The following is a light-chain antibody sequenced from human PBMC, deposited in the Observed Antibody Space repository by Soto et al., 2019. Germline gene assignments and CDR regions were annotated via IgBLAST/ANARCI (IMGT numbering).Light chain of an antibody. CDR3: VAWDDSLNGPA. J-gene: IGLJ2*01. V-gene: IGLV1-44*01. CDR1: SSNIGSNT. Sequence: ELTQPPSASGTPGQRVTISCSGSSSNIGSNTVNWYQQFPGTAPKLLIYTNNERPSGVPDRFSGSKSGTSASLAISGLQSEDEADYYCVAWDDSLNGPAFGGGTKLTVL. CDR2: TNN.